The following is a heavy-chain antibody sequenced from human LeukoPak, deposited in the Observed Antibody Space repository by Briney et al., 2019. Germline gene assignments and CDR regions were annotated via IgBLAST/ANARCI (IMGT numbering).Heavy chain of an antibody. V-gene: IGHV4-59*01. CDR3: ARSGPPDYLDY. CDR1: GGSISSYY. D-gene: IGHD1-14*01. Sequence: SETLSIICTVSGGSISSYYWSWIRPPPGKGLEWIDYIYHSGSTNYNPSLKSRLTISVDKSKNQFSLKLSAVTAADTAIYYCARSGPPDYLDYWGQVTLVTVSS. J-gene: IGHJ4*02. CDR2: IYHSGST.